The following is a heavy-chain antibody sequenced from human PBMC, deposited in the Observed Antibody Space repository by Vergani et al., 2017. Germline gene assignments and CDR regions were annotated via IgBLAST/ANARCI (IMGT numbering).Heavy chain of an antibody. CDR3: AREVPPSAFDI. CDR1: GFTFSSYA. V-gene: IGHV3-30*04. Sequence: QVQLVESGGGVVQPGRSLRLSCAASGFTFSSYAMHWVRQAPGKGLEWVAVISYDGSNKYYADSVKGRFTISRDNSKNTLYLQMNSLRAEDTAVYYCAREVPPSAFDIWGQGTMVTVSS. CDR2: ISYDGSNK. J-gene: IGHJ3*02.